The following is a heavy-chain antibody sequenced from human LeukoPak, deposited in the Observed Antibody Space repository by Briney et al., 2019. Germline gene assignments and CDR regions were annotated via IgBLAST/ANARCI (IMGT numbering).Heavy chain of an antibody. V-gene: IGHV1-2*02. J-gene: IGHJ3*02. CDR3: ARNLWLGESSDAFEM. D-gene: IGHD3-10*01. CDR1: GYTFTDYY. CDR2: INPKSGGT. Sequence: GASVKVSCKTSGYTFTDYYIHWVRQAPGQGLEWMGWINPKSGGTNYAQKFQGRVTMTRDTSISTAYMDMSSLRSDDTAVYYCARNLWLGESSDAFEMWAKGQWSPSLQ.